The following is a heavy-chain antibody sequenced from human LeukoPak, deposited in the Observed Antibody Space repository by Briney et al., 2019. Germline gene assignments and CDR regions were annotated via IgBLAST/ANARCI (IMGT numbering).Heavy chain of an antibody. CDR1: GFTFSDYY. CDR2: ISSSGTNI. Sequence: PGGSLRLSCAASGFTFSDYYMSWIRQAPGKGLEWVSYISSSGTNIYYADSVKGRFTISRDNAKNSLYLQMNSLRAEDTAVYYCARDIVGATNRAFDIWGQGTMVTVSS. CDR3: ARDIVGATNRAFDI. D-gene: IGHD1-26*01. V-gene: IGHV3-11*04. J-gene: IGHJ3*02.